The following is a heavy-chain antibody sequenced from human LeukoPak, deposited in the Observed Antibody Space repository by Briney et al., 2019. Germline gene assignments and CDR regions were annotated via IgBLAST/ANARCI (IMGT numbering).Heavy chain of an antibody. Sequence: GGSLRLSCVASGFTFSAYAMHWVRQAPGKGPEWGAVILYDGSNKYYADSVKGRFTVSRDNSKNTLYLQMNSLRAEDTAVYYCASDYGDLYYFDYWGQGTLVSVSS. CDR1: GFTFSAYA. V-gene: IGHV3-30-3*01. CDR2: ILYDGSNK. CDR3: ASDYGDLYYFDY. D-gene: IGHD4/OR15-4a*01. J-gene: IGHJ4*02.